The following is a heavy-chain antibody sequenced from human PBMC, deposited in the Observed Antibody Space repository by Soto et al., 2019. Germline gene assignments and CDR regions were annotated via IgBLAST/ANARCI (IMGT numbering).Heavy chain of an antibody. CDR1: GYTFINYH. CDR2: INTYNGMT. Sequence: QVQLVQSGGEVKKPGATVTVSCEASGYTFINYHITWVRQAPGQGLEWMAWINTYNGMTDYAQRFQGRVTMTRDTATNTAYMELRNLGSDDTAVYFCAKSPRGEMATDWGQGTLVTVSS. D-gene: IGHD5-12*01. J-gene: IGHJ4*02. V-gene: IGHV1-18*01. CDR3: AKSPRGEMATD.